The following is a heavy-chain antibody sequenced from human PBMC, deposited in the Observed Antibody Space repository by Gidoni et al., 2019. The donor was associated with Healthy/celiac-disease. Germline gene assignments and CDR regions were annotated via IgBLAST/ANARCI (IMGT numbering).Heavy chain of an antibody. CDR1: GFTFSSSA. Sequence: EVQLLESGGGLVQPGWSLRLSCAAAGFTFSSSALSWVRQAPRKRLAWGAAISGSGGSTYYAESVKGRFTISRDNSKNTLYLQMNSLRAEDTAVYYCAKPARTGTTAYFDYWGQGTLVTVSS. CDR3: AKPARTGTTAYFDY. J-gene: IGHJ4*02. V-gene: IGHV3-23*01. CDR2: ISGSGGST. D-gene: IGHD1-1*01.